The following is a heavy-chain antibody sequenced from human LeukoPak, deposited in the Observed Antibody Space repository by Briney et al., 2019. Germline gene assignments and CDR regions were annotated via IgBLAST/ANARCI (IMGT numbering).Heavy chain of an antibody. J-gene: IGHJ3*02. CDR2: INPNSGGT. Sequence: ASVKVSCKASGYTFTGYYMHWVRQAPGQGLGWMVWINPNSGGTNYAQKFQGRVTMTRDTSISTAYVELSRLRSDDTAVYYCAREGWEPDAFDIWGQGTMVTVSS. D-gene: IGHD1-26*01. V-gene: IGHV1-2*02. CDR3: AREGWEPDAFDI. CDR1: GYTFTGYY.